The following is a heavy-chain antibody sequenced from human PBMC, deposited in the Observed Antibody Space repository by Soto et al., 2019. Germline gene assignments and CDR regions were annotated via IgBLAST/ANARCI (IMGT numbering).Heavy chain of an antibody. Sequence: SVKVSCKASGYTFTSYAMHWVRQAPGQGLEWMGGIIPMFDTPIYAQKFQDRVTITADESTSTAYMQLSSLRSGDTAVYYCARSGGLDRDFNYWGQGSLVTVSS. D-gene: IGHD2-15*01. J-gene: IGHJ4*02. CDR2: IIPMFDTP. CDR3: ARSGGLDRDFNY. V-gene: IGHV1-69*13. CDR1: GYTFTSYA.